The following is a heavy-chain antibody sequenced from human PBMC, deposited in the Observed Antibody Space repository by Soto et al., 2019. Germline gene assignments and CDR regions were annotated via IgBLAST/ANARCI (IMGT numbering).Heavy chain of an antibody. CDR1: GGSITSSGYY. CDR3: ARGGGSTKVDY. D-gene: IGHD2-2*01. CDR2: TSNSGST. J-gene: IGHJ4*02. V-gene: IGHV4-31*03. Sequence: QVQLQESGPGLVKPSQTLSLTCTVSGGSITSSGYYWSWIRQHPGEGLEWIGFTSNSGSTSYNPSIKNRVTISVDTSSNQFSLNLKSVTAADTAVYYCARGGGSTKVDYWGQGTLVTVSP.